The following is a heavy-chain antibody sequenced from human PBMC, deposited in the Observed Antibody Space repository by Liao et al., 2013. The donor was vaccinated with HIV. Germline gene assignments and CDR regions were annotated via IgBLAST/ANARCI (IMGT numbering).Heavy chain of an antibody. CDR3: AREAYYGFWSGYYGDYYYYMDV. CDR1: GGSINTYY. Sequence: QVQLQESGPGLVKPSETLSLTCTVSGGSINTYYWTWIRQPPGKGLEWIGNIYYTGSTNYKPSLKGRVTISVDTSKNQFSLKLSSVTAADTAVYYCAREAYYGFWSGYYGDYYYYMDVWGKGTTVTVSS. V-gene: IGHV4-59*12. J-gene: IGHJ6*03. CDR2: IYYTGST. D-gene: IGHD3-3*01.